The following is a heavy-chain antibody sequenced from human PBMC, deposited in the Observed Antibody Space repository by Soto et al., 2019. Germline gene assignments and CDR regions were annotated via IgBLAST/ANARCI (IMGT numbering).Heavy chain of an antibody. V-gene: IGHV4-30-2*01. D-gene: IGHD2-2*01. CDR2: IYHXWXX. CDR1: GGSISSGGYS. J-gene: IGHJ5*02. CDR3: ARVPDR. Sequence: SETLSLTFAVSGGSISSGGYSWSWIRQPPVKVLEFICYIYHXWXXXXXXSLXXXXTXSVXXSNXXXXXXXXXXXAADTAVYYCARVPDRWGQGTLVTVSS.